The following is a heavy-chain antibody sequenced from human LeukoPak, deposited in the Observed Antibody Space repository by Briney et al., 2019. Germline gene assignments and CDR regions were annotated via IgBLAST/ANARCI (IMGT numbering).Heavy chain of an antibody. Sequence: GGSLRPSCAASGFTFSTYWMSWVRQAPGKGLEWVANIKQDGSEKYYVDSVKGRFTISRDNAKNSLYLQTNSLRAEDTAMYYCARDSAGNDYWGQGTLVTVSS. CDR3: ARDSAGNDY. CDR2: IKQDGSEK. V-gene: IGHV3-7*01. J-gene: IGHJ4*02. CDR1: GFTFSTYW. D-gene: IGHD6-13*01.